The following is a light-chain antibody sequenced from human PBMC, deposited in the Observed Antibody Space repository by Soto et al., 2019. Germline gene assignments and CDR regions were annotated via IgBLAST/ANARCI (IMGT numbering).Light chain of an antibody. J-gene: IGKJ5*01. CDR1: ESISSSN. V-gene: IGKV3-20*01. CDR2: VAS. Sequence: EIVLTQSPGTLSLSPGERATLSCRASESISSSNLAWYQQQPGQAPRLLIYVASRRVTGIPDRFSGSGSGTDFTLTISRLELEDFAVYYCQHYDNTAITFGQGTRLEIK. CDR3: QHYDNTAIT.